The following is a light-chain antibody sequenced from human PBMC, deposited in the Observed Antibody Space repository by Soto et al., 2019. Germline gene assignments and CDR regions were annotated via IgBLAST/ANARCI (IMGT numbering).Light chain of an antibody. V-gene: IGKV3-15*01. Sequence: IVMTQSPSTLSVSPGERATLSCRASQSVSSNLAWYQQKPGQAPTLLIYGASTRATGIPARISGSGSGTEFALTIRGLQSEDFALFYCQEYDDWPPYTFGQGTKLEIK. J-gene: IGKJ2*01. CDR1: QSVSSN. CDR3: QEYDDWPPYT. CDR2: GAS.